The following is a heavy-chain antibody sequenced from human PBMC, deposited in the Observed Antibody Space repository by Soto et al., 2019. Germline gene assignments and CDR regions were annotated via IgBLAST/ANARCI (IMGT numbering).Heavy chain of an antibody. D-gene: IGHD3-22*01. CDR3: ARDPGPYYYDSSGPNWFAP. CDR2: IYHSGST. Sequence: PSETLSLTCTVSGGSISSYYWSWIRQPPGKGLEWIGYIYHSGSTYYNPSLKSRVTISVDTSKNQFSLKLSSATAADTAVYYCARDPGPYYYDSSGPNWFAPWGQGTLVTVSS. J-gene: IGHJ5*02. CDR1: GGSISSYY. V-gene: IGHV4-59*01.